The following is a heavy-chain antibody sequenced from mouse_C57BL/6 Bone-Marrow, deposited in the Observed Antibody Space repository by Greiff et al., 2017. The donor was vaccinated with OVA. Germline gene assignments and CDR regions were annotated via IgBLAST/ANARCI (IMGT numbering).Heavy chain of an antibody. V-gene: IGHV5-17*01. CDR3: ARRADYYGSSYDWYFDV. CDR2: ISSGSSTI. CDR1: GFTFSDYG. J-gene: IGHJ1*03. Sequence: EVKLVESGGGLVKPGGSLKLSCAASGFTFSDYGMHWVRQAPEQGLEWVAYISSGSSTIYYADTVKGRFTISRDNAKNTLFLQMTSLRSEDTAMYYCARRADYYGSSYDWYFDVWGTGTTVTVSS. D-gene: IGHD1-1*01.